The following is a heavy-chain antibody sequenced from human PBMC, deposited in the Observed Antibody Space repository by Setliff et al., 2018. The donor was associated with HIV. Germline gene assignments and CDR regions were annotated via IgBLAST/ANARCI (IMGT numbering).Heavy chain of an antibody. V-gene: IGHV4-34*01. CDR2: INHSGST. CDR3: ARGRPYYDSSGYYSDY. CDR1: GGSLSGYY. D-gene: IGHD3-22*01. J-gene: IGHJ4*02. Sequence: PSETLSLTCDVYGGSLSGYYWSWIRQSPGKGLEWIGEINHSGSTNYNPSLKSRVTISVDTSKNQFSLKLSSVTAADTAVYYCARGRPYYDSSGYYSDYWGQGTLVTVSS.